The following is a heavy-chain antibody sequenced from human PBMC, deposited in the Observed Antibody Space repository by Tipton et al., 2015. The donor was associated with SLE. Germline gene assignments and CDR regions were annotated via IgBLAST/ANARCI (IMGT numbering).Heavy chain of an antibody. Sequence: TLSLTCTVSGGSINNYYWSWIRQPPGKGLEWIAYIYYSGSTNYNPSLKSRVTISVDTSKNQFSLKLSSVTAADTAVYYCARGAGVVVPAAIREGWFDPWGEGTLVIVAS. J-gene: IGHJ5*02. CDR2: IYYSGST. D-gene: IGHD2-2*02. CDR3: ARGAGVVVPAAIREGWFDP. CDR1: GGSINNYY. V-gene: IGHV4-59*01.